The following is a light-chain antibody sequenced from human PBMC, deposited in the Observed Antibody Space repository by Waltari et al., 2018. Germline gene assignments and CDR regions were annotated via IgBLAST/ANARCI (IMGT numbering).Light chain of an antibody. Sequence: DIVMTQSPDSLAVSLGERATINCKSSQSVLLSSNKRNYLTWYQQKTGQPPKLLIYWATTRESGVPGRFSGSGSGTDFTLTISSLQAEDVAVYYCQQYYTTPITFGGGTKVEIK. V-gene: IGKV4-1*01. CDR1: QSVLLSSNKRNY. CDR2: WAT. J-gene: IGKJ4*01. CDR3: QQYYTTPIT.